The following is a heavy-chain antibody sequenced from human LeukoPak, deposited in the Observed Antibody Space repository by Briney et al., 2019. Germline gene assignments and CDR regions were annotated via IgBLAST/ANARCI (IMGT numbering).Heavy chain of an antibody. D-gene: IGHD3-3*01. J-gene: IGHJ6*02. Sequence: PGGSLRLSCAASGFTVSSNYMSWVRQAPGKGLEWVSVIYSGGSTYSADSVKGRFTISRDNSKNTLYLQMNSLRAEDTAVYYCARATVVLRFLEWLPDGMDVWGQGTTVTVSS. CDR2: IYSGGST. CDR3: ARATVVLRFLEWLPDGMDV. CDR1: GFTVSSNY. V-gene: IGHV3-66*01.